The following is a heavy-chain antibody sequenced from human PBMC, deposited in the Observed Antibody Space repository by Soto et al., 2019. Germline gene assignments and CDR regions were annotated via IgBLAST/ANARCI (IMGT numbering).Heavy chain of an antibody. CDR3: TRGAGAPWVRFDS. CDR1: GYSITSGYY. Sequence: SETLSLTCGVSGYSITSGYYWGWVRQSPGKGLEWIGTISYSAKTFYNPSLASRFSMAVDSSKNQFSLRLTSVTAADTALYYCTRGAGAPWVRFDSWGRGILVTVSS. D-gene: IGHD3-16*01. CDR2: ISYSAKT. J-gene: IGHJ4*02. V-gene: IGHV4-38-2*01.